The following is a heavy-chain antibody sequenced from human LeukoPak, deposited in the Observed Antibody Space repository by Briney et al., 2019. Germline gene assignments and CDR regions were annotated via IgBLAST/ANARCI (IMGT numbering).Heavy chain of an antibody. J-gene: IGHJ3*02. CDR3: ARGGSYLSAFDI. CDR1: GFTFSSYG. Sequence: PGGSLRLSCAASGFTFSSYGMHWVRQAPGKGLEWVSFIRYDESNKYYADSVRGRFTISRDNSKNTLYLQMNSLRAEDTAVYYCARGGSYLSAFDIWGQGTMVTVSS. CDR2: IRYDESNK. D-gene: IGHD1-26*01. V-gene: IGHV3-30*02.